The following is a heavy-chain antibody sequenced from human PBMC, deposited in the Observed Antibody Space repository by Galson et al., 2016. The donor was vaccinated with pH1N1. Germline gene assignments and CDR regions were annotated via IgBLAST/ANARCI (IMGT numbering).Heavy chain of an antibody. Sequence: LSLTCTVSGGSISSSNFYLGWIRQPPGKGLEWIGSIYYGESTHYNPSHNSRVTMSVDTSKNQFSLKLSSVTAADTDVYYCARPEYVDVDLADCYFDLWGRGTLVTVSS. CDR1: GGSISSSNFY. D-gene: IGHD3-16*01. CDR3: ARPEYVDVDLADCYFDL. CDR2: IYYGEST. J-gene: IGHJ2*01. V-gene: IGHV4-39*01.